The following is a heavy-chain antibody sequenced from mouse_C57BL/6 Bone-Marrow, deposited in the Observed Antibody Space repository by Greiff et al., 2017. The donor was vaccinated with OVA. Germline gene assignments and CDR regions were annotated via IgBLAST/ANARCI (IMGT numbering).Heavy chain of an antibody. D-gene: IGHD2-3*01. CDR2: IDPSDSET. J-gene: IGHJ3*01. CDR1: GYTFTSYW. CDR3: ARRGRYDGYPAY. V-gene: IGHV1-52*01. Sequence: QVHVKQPGAELVRPGSSVKLSCKASGYTFTSYWMHWVKQRPIQGLEWIGNIDPSDSETHYNQKFKDKATLTVDKSSSTAYMQLSSLTSEDSAVYYCARRGRYDGYPAYWGQGTLVTVSA.